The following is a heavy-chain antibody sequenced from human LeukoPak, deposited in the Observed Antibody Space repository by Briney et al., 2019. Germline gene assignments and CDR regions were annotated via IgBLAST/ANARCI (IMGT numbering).Heavy chain of an antibody. J-gene: IGHJ6*03. V-gene: IGHV3-30*02. Sequence: GGSLRLSCAASGFTFSNYGMHWVRQAPGKGLEWAAFIRYDGSNKYYADSVKGRFTISRDNSKNTLYLQMNSLRAEDTAVYYCAKLSSGEYCYYYYYMDVWGKGTTVTISS. D-gene: IGHD2-15*01. CDR2: IRYDGSNK. CDR1: GFTFSNYG. CDR3: AKLSSGEYCYYYYYMDV.